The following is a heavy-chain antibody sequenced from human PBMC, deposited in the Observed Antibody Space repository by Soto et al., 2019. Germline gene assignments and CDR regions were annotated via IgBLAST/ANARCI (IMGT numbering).Heavy chain of an antibody. CDR2: INPNSGVT. D-gene: IGHD2-21*02. Sequence: ASVKVSCKASGYTFTGYHMHWVRQAPGQGLEWMGWINPNSGVTIYAQKFQGRVIMTRETPISTAYMELSRLTSDDTAVYYCARRLGLLVAPIPGYWGQGTLVTVSS. CDR1: GYTFTGYH. CDR3: ARRLGLLVAPIPGY. V-gene: IGHV1-2*02. J-gene: IGHJ4*02.